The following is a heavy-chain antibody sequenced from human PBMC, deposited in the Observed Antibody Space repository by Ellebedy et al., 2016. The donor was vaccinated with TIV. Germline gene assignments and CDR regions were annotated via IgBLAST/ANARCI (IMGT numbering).Heavy chain of an antibody. Sequence: GESLKISCKASGNSFTNRWITWVRQMPGKVLEWMGIIYTGDSDTRYSPSFQGHVTFSVDESINTAYLHWRSLKASDSAMYYCARHSKRGRDWGQGTLVTVSS. V-gene: IGHV5-51*01. J-gene: IGHJ4*02. CDR1: GNSFTNRW. CDR3: ARHSKRGRD. CDR2: IYTGDSDT. D-gene: IGHD1-26*01.